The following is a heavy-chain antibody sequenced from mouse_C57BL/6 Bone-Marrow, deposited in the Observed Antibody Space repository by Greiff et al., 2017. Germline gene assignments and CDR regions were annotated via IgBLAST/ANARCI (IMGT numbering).Heavy chain of an antibody. Sequence: QVQLKESGAELVRPGASVTLSCKASGYTFTTYPIEWMKQNHGKSLEWIGNFHPYNDDTKYNEKFKGKATLTVEKSSSTVYLELSRLTSDDSAVYYCARGGNYGGYYCDYWGQGTTLTVSS. V-gene: IGHV1-47*01. CDR3: ARGGNYGGYYCDY. D-gene: IGHD2-1*01. J-gene: IGHJ2*01. CDR1: GYTFTTYP. CDR2: FHPYNDDT.